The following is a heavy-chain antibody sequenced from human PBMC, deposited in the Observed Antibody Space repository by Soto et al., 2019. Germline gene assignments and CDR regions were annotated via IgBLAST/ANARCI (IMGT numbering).Heavy chain of an antibody. CDR1: GCTFSSYW. CDR3: ARAGYDILTGYYIYYYYYMDV. D-gene: IGHD3-9*01. V-gene: IGHV3-7*01. J-gene: IGHJ6*03. Sequence: EVQLVESGGGLVQPGGSLRLSCAAAGCTFSSYWMSWVRHAPGKGLEWVANIKQDGSEKYYVDSVKGRFTISRDNAKNSRYLQMNRLRAEDTAVYYCARAGYDILTGYYIYYYYYMDVWGKGTTVTVSS. CDR2: IKQDGSEK.